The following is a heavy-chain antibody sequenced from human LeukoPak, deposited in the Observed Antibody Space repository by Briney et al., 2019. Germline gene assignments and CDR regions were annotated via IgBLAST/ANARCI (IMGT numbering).Heavy chain of an antibody. V-gene: IGHV4-39*01. J-gene: IGHJ6*03. CDR3: ARHQTGGHSYMDV. Sequence: SEALSLTCTVSGDSISNIRYYWVWVRQPPGKGPEWIGSISYSGTTYDNPSLKSRITMSVDPSNSLFSLTLTSVTAADTAVYYCARHQTGGHSYMDVWGKGTTVTVSS. D-gene: IGHD7-27*01. CDR1: GDSISNIRYY. CDR2: ISYSGTT.